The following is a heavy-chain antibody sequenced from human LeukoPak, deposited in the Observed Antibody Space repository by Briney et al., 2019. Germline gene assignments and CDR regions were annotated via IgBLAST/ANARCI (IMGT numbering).Heavy chain of an antibody. Sequence: GGSLRLSCAGSEFTFSSYEMSWVRQAPGKGLEWVSYISNTGSVTYYADSVKGRFTISRDNARNSLFLQMNSLRAEDTGVYYCTVVPMGWGQGTLVTASS. CDR1: EFTFSSYE. J-gene: IGHJ4*02. CDR3: TVVPMG. V-gene: IGHV3-48*03. D-gene: IGHD4-23*01. CDR2: ISNTGSVT.